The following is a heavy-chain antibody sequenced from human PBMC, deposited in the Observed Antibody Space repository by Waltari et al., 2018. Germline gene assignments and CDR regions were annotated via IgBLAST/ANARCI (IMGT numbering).Heavy chain of an antibody. D-gene: IGHD3-22*01. Sequence: QVQLQESGPGLVKPSETLSLTCAVSGYSISSGYYWGWIRQPPGKGLEWIGSIYHSGSTYYSPALKSRVTRSVDTSTNQFSLKLSSVTAADTAVYYCARDIYYYDSSGYYGAEYFQHWGQGTLVTVSS. CDR2: IYHSGST. J-gene: IGHJ1*01. CDR3: ARDIYYYDSSGYYGAEYFQH. V-gene: IGHV4-38-2*02. CDR1: GYSISSGYY.